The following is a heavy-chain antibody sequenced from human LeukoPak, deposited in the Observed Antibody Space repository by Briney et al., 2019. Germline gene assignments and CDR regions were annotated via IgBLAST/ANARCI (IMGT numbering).Heavy chain of an antibody. D-gene: IGHD3-22*01. V-gene: IGHV4-59*08. CDR3: ARYNYYDSSGIDY. CDR2: IYYSGST. J-gene: IGHJ4*02. CDR1: GGSISSYY. Sequence: PSETLSLTCTVSGGSISSYYWSWIRQPPGKGLEWIGYIYYSGSTNYNPSLKSRVTISVDTSKNRFSLKLSSVTAADAAVYYCARYNYYDSSGIDYWGQGTLVTVSS.